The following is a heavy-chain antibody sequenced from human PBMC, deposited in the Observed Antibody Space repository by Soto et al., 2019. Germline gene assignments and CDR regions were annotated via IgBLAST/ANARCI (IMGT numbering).Heavy chain of an antibody. V-gene: IGHV4-30-2*01. Sequence: QLQLQESGSGLVKPSQTLSLTCAVSGGSISSGGYSWSWIRQPPGKGLEWIGYIYHSGSTYYNPSLKSRVTISVDRSKNQFSLKLSSVTAADTAVYYCARGPFDEDPDSYYGSGVFDYWGQGTLVTVSS. J-gene: IGHJ4*02. CDR3: ARGPFDEDPDSYYGSGVFDY. D-gene: IGHD3-10*01. CDR2: IYHSGST. CDR1: GGSISSGGYS.